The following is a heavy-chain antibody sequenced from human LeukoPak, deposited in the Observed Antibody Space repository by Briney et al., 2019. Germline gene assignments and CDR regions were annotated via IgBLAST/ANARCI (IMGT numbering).Heavy chain of an antibody. D-gene: IGHD3-16*02. Sequence: PSETLPLTCTVSGGSISSYYWSWIRQPPGKGLEWIGYIHYSGTTNYNPSLKSRVTISVDTSKNQFSLKLSSVTAADTAVYYCARLITFGGVIVNRFDYWGQGTLVTVSS. CDR3: ARLITFGGVIVNRFDY. J-gene: IGHJ4*02. V-gene: IGHV4-59*08. CDR1: GGSISSYY. CDR2: IHYSGTT.